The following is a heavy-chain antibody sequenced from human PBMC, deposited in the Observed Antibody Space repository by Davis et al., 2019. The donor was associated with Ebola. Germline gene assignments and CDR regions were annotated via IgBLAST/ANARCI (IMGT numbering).Heavy chain of an antibody. V-gene: IGHV4-59*01. J-gene: IGHJ4*02. CDR3: ASVGAATVSFYY. CDR1: GGSISSYY. D-gene: IGHD1-26*01. Sequence: MPSETLSLTCTLSGGSISSYYWSWIRQPPGKGLEWIGYIYYSGSANYSPSLKSRVTISVDTSKKQISLKLSSVTAADTAVYYCASVGAATVSFYYWGQGTLVTVSS. CDR2: IYYSGSA.